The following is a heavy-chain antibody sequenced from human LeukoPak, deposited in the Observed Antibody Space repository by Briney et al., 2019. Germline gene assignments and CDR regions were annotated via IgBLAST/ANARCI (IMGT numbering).Heavy chain of an antibody. CDR2: IYASGST. V-gene: IGHV4-4*07. Sequence: NPSETLSLTCTVSGGSISGYYWNWIRQPAGKGLEWIGRIYASGSTNYNPSLRSRVTISVDKSKNQFSLKLTSATAADTAVYYCARSYLGGTYYDWFDPWGQGTLVTVSS. CDR1: GGSISGYY. D-gene: IGHD1-26*01. CDR3: ARSYLGGTYYDWFDP. J-gene: IGHJ5*02.